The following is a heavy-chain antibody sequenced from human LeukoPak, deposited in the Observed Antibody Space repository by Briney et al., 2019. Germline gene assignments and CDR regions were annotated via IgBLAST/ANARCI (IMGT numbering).Heavy chain of an antibody. J-gene: IGHJ1*01. CDR2: IDGRGGST. CDR1: GFTFSTHG. V-gene: IGHV3-23*01. Sequence: PGGSLRLSCAASGFTFSTHGMTWVRQAPGKGLEWVATIDGRGGSTYYADSVKGRFTISRDNSKNTLYLQMNSLRAEDTAVYYCAKADCSGGSCYPEYFQHWGQGTLVTVSS. CDR3: AKADCSGGSCYPEYFQH. D-gene: IGHD2-15*01.